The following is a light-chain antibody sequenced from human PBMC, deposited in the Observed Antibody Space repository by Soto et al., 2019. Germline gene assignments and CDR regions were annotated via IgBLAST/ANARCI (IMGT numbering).Light chain of an antibody. V-gene: IGKV3-11*01. CDR2: DAS. CDR1: QSVSSY. CDR3: QQSSNWPQIT. Sequence: EIVLTQSPATLSLSPGERATLSCRASQSVSSYLAWYQQKPGQAPRLLIYDASNRATGIPARFSGSGSGTDFTLTISSLEPEDFAVYYCQQSSNWPQITFGQGTLLEIK. J-gene: IGKJ5*01.